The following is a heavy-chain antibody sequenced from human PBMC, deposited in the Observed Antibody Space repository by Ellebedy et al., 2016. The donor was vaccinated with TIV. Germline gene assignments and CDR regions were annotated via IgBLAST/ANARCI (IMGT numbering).Heavy chain of an antibody. CDR2: IDPSNGGT. D-gene: IGHD3-22*01. V-gene: IGHV1-46*01. CDR1: GYRLSRYY. CDR3: ARYHSSGDDY. Sequence: ASVTVSCXASGYRLSRYYIHWMRQAPGRGLEWMGVIDPSNGGTSYSQKFQGRLLVTTDTSTSTVYMDLSSLRFDDTAMYYCARYHSSGDDYWGQGNLVTVSS. J-gene: IGHJ4*02.